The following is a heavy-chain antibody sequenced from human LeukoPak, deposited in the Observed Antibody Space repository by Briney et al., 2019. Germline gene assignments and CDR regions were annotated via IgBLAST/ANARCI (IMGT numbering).Heavy chain of an antibody. CDR3: ARTRGLLPFDY. D-gene: IGHD3-22*01. CDR1: GGSISSGSYY. V-gene: IGHV4-61*02. CDR2: IYTSGST. Sequence: PSETLSLTCTVSGGSISSGSYYWSGIRQPAGKGLEWIGRIYTSGSTNYNPSLKSRVTISVDTSKNQFSLKLSSVTAADTAVYYCARTRGLLPFDYWGQGTLVTVSS. J-gene: IGHJ4*02.